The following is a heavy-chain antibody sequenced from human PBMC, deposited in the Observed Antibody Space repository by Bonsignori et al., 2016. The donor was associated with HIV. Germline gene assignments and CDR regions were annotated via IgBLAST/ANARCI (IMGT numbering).Heavy chain of an antibody. CDR2: ISSGGGTTV. Sequence: WIRQPPGKGLEWVSYISSGGGTTVYYADSVKGRFTISRDNAKNSLFLDMNRLRDEDTAVYYCARDLYYPIPWGQGTLVTSPQ. D-gene: IGHD1-26*01. J-gene: IGHJ5*02. CDR3: ARDLYYPIP. V-gene: IGHV3-11*04.